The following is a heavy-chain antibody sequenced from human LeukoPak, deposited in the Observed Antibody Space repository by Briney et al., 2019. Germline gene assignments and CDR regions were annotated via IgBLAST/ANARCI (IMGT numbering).Heavy chain of an antibody. CDR3: AKDHSSSSPSFDY. CDR2: LSGGGGNT. V-gene: IGHV3-23*01. CDR1: GFTVSSNH. Sequence: PGGSLRLSCAASGFTVSSNHMSWVRQAPGKGLEWVSTLSGGGGNTYYADSVKGRFAISRDNSKNTLYLQMNSLRAEDTAVYYCAKDHSSSSPSFDYWGQGTLVTVSS. D-gene: IGHD6-6*01. J-gene: IGHJ4*02.